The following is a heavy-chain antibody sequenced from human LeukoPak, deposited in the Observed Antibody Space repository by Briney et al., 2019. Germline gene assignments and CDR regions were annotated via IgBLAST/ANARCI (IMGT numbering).Heavy chain of an antibody. CDR1: GYSENFYG. V-gene: IGHV1-18*01. D-gene: IGHD2-8*01. CDR3: TGSLGYCTSNVCYLKY. CDR2: ISAQHGQT. Sequence: ASVKVSCKTSGYSENFYGITWVRQVAGQGLEWMGWISAQHGQTEYAPNSQDRVTMTTDTYTNTAYMELRSLRSDDTAVYYCTGSLGYCTSNVCYLKYWGQGTLVTVSS. J-gene: IGHJ4*02.